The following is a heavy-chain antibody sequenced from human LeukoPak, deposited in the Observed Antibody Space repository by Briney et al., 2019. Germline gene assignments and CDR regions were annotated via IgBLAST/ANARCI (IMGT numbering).Heavy chain of an antibody. D-gene: IGHD4-17*01. J-gene: IGHJ5*02. CDR1: GGSISSYY. Sequence: SETLSLTCTVSGGSISSYYWSWIRQPPGKGLEWIGYIYYSGSTNYNPSLKSRVTISVDTSKNQFSLELSSVTAADTAVYYCAEGRSVYGGYVSWFDPWGQGTLVTVSS. CDR3: AEGRSVYGGYVSWFDP. CDR2: IYYSGST. V-gene: IGHV4-59*01.